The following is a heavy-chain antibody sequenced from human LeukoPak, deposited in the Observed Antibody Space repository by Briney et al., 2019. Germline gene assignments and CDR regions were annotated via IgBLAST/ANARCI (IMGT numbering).Heavy chain of an antibody. CDR2: ISGSGGST. CDR1: GFTFSSYA. D-gene: IGHD2-2*01. J-gene: IGHJ5*02. CDR3: AKKNVAAALPDNWFDP. Sequence: GGSLRLSCAASGFTFSSYAMSWVRQAPGKGLEWVSTISGSGGSTYYADFVKGRFTISRDNSKNTLYLQMNRLRAEDTAVYYCAKKNVAAALPDNWFDPWGQGTLVTVSS. V-gene: IGHV3-23*01.